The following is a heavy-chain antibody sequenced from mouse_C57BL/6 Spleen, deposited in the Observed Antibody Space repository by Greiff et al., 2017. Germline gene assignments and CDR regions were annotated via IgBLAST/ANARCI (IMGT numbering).Heavy chain of an antibody. CDR3: AIWQFIGY. CDR2: ILPSTSYT. CDR1: GYTFTSSW. V-gene: IGHV1-74*01. J-gene: IGHJ2*01. D-gene: IGHD2-14*01. Sequence: VQLQQPGAELVKPGASVKVSCKASGYTFTSSWMHWVKQRPGQGLEWIGRILPSTSYTNYNQKFKGKATLTVDKSSSTAYMQLSSLTSEDAAVYYCAIWQFIGYWGQGTTLTVSS.